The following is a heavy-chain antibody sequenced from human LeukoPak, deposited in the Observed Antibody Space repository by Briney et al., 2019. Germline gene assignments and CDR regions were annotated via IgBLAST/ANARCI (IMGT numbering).Heavy chain of an antibody. CDR3: ARSMVRGEGYYYYGMDV. D-gene: IGHD3-10*01. Sequence: SVKVSRKASGGTFSSYAISWVRQAPGQGLEWMGGIIPIFGTANYAQKFQGRVTITADKSTSTAYMELSSLRSEDTAVYYCARSMVRGEGYYYYGMDVWGKGTTVTVSS. J-gene: IGHJ6*04. CDR1: GGTFSSYA. V-gene: IGHV1-69*06. CDR2: IIPIFGTA.